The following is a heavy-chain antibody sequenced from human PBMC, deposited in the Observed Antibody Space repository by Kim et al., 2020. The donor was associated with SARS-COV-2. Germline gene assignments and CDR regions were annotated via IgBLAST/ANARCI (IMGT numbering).Heavy chain of an antibody. CDR2: P. D-gene: IGHD1-26*01. J-gene: IGHJ3*02. CDR3: ARRSVDAFDI. Sequence: PKYAPGFTGRFVFSLDTSVSTAYLQISSLKAEDTAVYYCARRSVDAFDIWGQGTMVTVSS. V-gene: IGHV7-4-1*02.